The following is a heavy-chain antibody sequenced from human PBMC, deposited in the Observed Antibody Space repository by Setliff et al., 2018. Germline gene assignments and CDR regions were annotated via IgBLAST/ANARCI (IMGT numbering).Heavy chain of an antibody. CDR2: IYYSGNT. V-gene: IGHV4-39*01. D-gene: IGHD1-1*01. CDR3: ARTGTYRYFDY. Sequence: PSETLSLTCNVSGGSIAGSTYYWGWIRQPPGEGLEWIGRIYYSGNTYYNSSLRSRVTISVDTSKNQFSLKLSSVTAADTAAYYCARTGTYRYFDYWGQGTLVTVSS. J-gene: IGHJ4*02. CDR1: GGSIAGSTYY.